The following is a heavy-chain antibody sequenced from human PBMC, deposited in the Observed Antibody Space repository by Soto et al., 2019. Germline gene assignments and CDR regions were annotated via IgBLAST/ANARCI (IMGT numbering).Heavy chain of an antibody. V-gene: IGHV4-30-4*01. D-gene: IGHD2-15*01. J-gene: IGHJ6*02. CDR2: IYYSGRT. Sequence: QVQLQESGPGLVKPSQTLSLTCTVSGGSISSGGSYWSWIRQPPGKGLDWIGDIYYSGRTYYKTSLKSRLTISLDTSNNQFSLKLTSVTAADTAVYYCARGGGTSNTYGRDVWGQGPTVTVSS. CDR3: ARGGGTSNTYGRDV. CDR1: GGSISSGGSY.